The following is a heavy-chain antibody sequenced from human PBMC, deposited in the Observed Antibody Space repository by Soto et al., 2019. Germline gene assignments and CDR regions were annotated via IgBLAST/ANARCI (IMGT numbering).Heavy chain of an antibody. CDR3: EKEKDYDLTWGSDRYKSNY. J-gene: IGHJ4*02. Sequence: WESXRLSCTASVFTFITYAITLFRHAPGRGLEWVSAISGSAGTFYATSVKGRFTISRDNSRSTVYLQMHSLRAEDSAIYYCEKEKDYDLTWGSDRYKSNYWGRGTLVNVSS. D-gene: IGHD3-16*02. V-gene: IGHV3-23*01. CDR2: ISGSAGT. CDR1: VFTFITYA.